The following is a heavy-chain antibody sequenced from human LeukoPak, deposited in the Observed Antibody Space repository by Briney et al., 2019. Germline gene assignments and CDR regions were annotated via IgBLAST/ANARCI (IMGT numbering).Heavy chain of an antibody. J-gene: IGHJ4*02. V-gene: IGHV4-34*01. D-gene: IGHD6-19*01. CDR2: INHSGST. Sequence: SETLSLTCAVYGGSFSGYYWSWIRQPPGKGLEWIGEINHSGSTNYNPSLKSRVTISVDTSKNQFSLKLSSVTAADTAVYYCARDLTVAGNYWGQGTLVTVSS. CDR3: ARDLTVAGNY. CDR1: GGSFSGYY.